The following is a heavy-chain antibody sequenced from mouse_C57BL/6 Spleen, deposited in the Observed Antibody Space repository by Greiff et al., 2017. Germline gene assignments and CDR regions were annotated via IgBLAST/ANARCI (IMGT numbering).Heavy chain of an antibody. Sequence: EVKLMESGGGLVKPGGSLKLSCAASGFTFSDYGMHWVRQAPEKGLEWVAYISSGSSTIYYADTVKGRFTIARDNAKNTLFLQMTSLRSEDTAMYYCARGGDYYGSRYFGDWGQGTTLTVST. J-gene: IGHJ2*01. CDR2: ISSGSSTI. CDR3: ARGGDYYGSRYFGD. V-gene: IGHV5-17*01. D-gene: IGHD1-1*01. CDR1: GFTFSDYG.